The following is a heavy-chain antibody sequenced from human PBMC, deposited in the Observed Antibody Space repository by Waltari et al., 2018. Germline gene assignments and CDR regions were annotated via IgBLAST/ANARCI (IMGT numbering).Heavy chain of an antibody. V-gene: IGHV3-23*01. J-gene: IGHJ4*02. CDR1: GFTFSSYA. D-gene: IGHD6-13*01. CDR2: ISGRGGST. CDR3: ALYSSSSNSYYFDY. Sequence: EVQLLESGGGLVQPGGSLRLSCAASGFTFSSYAMSWVRQAPGKGLEWVSAISGRGGSTYYADAVKGRLPFSGDNSKNTRYLQMNRLRAEDTAVYYVALYSSSSNSYYFDYWGQGTLVTVSS.